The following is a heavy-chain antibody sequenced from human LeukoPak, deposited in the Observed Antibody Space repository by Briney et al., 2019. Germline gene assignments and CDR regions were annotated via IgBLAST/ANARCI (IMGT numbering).Heavy chain of an antibody. CDR1: GYTLTELS. J-gene: IGHJ4*02. Sequence: ASVKVSCKVSGYTLTELSMHWVRQAPGKGLEWMGGFDPEDGETIYAQKFQGRVTMTEDTSTDTAYMELSSLRSEDTAVYYCATDPTYYYDWRCYYSCYLGQGTLVTVSS. CDR2: FDPEDGET. D-gene: IGHD3-22*01. V-gene: IGHV1-24*01. CDR3: ATDPTYYYDWRCYYSCY.